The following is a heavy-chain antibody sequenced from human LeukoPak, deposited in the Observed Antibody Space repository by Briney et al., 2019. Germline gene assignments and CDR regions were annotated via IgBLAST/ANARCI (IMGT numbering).Heavy chain of an antibody. Sequence: PGGSLRLPCAASGFTFSSYGMHWVRQAPGKGLEWVAVISYDGSNKYYADSVKGRFTISRDNSKNTLYLQMNSLRAEDTAVYYCAMRYGDYVVNWGQGTLVTVSS. CDR2: ISYDGSNK. D-gene: IGHD4-17*01. CDR1: GFTFSSYG. J-gene: IGHJ4*02. CDR3: AMRYGDYVVN. V-gene: IGHV3-30*03.